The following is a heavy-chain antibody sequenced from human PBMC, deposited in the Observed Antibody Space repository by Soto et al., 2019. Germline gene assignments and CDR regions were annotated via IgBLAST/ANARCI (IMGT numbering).Heavy chain of an antibody. J-gene: IGHJ6*02. V-gene: IGHV3-30-3*01. CDR3: GGERLAAAGSPRMDV. D-gene: IGHD6-13*01. CDR2: ISYDGSNK. Sequence: QVQLVESGGGVVQPGRSLRLSCAASGFTFSSYAMHWVRQAPGKGLEWVAVISYDGSNKYYADSVKGRFTISRDNSKNTLYLQMNSLRAEDTAVYYCGGERLAAAGSPRMDVWGQGTAVTVSS. CDR1: GFTFSSYA.